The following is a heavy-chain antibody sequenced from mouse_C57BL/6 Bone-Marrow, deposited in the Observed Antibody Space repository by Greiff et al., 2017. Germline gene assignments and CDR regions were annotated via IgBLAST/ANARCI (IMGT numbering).Heavy chain of an antibody. CDR1: GYTFTSYW. D-gene: IGHD2-4*01. J-gene: IGHJ4*01. V-gene: IGHV1-64*01. CDR2: IHPNSGST. CDR3: VYDYDGYAMDY. Sequence: VQLQQPGAELVKPGASVKLSCKASGYTFTSYWMHWVKQRPGQGLEWIGMIHPNSGSTNYNEKFKSKATLTVDKSSSTAYMQLSSLTSEDSAVYYCVYDYDGYAMDYWGQVTSVTVSS.